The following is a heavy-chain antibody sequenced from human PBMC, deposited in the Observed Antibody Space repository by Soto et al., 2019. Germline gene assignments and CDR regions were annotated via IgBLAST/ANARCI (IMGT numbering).Heavy chain of an antibody. CDR3: ARDAGAVAHDY. V-gene: IGHV3-33*01. CDR2: IWYDGSNK. D-gene: IGHD6-19*01. Sequence: QVQLVESGGGVVQPGRSLRLSCAASGFTFSSYGMHWVRQAPGKGLEWVAVIWYDGSNKYYADSVKGRFTISRDNSKNTLDLQINSLRAEDTAVYYCARDAGAVAHDYWGQVTLVTVSS. CDR1: GFTFSSYG. J-gene: IGHJ4*02.